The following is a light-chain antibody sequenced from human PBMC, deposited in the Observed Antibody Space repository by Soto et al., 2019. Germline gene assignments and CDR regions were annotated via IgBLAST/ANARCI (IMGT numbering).Light chain of an antibody. V-gene: IGKV1-5*01. J-gene: IGKJ5*01. CDR2: DAS. CDR1: QTISRW. Sequence: DIQLSQTPSTLSASVGDMVTITCRASQTISRWLAWYQQKPGRAPKLLIYDASTLESGVPSRFSGSGSETEFTLTISRLQPDDFATYFCHSRAFGQGTRLEIK. CDR3: HSRA.